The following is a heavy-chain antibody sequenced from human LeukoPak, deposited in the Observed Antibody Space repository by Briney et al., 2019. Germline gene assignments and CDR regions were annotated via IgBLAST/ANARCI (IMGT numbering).Heavy chain of an antibody. V-gene: IGHV3-66*01. CDR3: ARDAGARVSYWFDP. CDR1: GFTVSSNY. D-gene: IGHD1-26*01. Sequence: PGGSLRLSCAASGFTVSSNYMSWVRQAPGKGLEWVSVIYSGGSTYYADSVKGRFTISRDNSKNTLYLQMNSLRAEDTAVYYCARDAGARVSYWFDPWGQGTLVTVSS. CDR2: IYSGGST. J-gene: IGHJ5*02.